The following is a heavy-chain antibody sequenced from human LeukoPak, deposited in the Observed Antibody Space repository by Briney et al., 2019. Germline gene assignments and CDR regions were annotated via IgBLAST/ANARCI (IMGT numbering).Heavy chain of an antibody. D-gene: IGHD2-8*01. Sequence: SETLSLTCAVYGGSFSGYYWSWIRQPPGKGLEWIGEINHSGSTNYNPSLKSRVTISVDTSKNQFSLKLSSVTAADTAVYYCARGTDASDIVLMVYAPYYFDYWGQGTLVTVSS. CDR2: INHSGST. CDR1: GGSFSGYY. CDR3: ARGTDASDIVLMVYAPYYFDY. J-gene: IGHJ4*02. V-gene: IGHV4-34*01.